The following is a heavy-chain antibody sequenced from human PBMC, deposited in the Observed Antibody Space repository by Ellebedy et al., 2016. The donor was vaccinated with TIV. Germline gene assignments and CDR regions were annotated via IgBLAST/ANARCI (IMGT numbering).Heavy chain of an antibody. D-gene: IGHD1-26*01. J-gene: IGHJ4*02. CDR2: IYYSGST. Sequence: MPSETLSLTCTVSGGSISSGGYYWSWIRQHPGKGLEWIGYIYYSGSTNYNPSLKSRVTISVDTSKNQFSLKLSSVTAADTAVYYCARWSGWELKFDYWGQGTLVTVSS. V-gene: IGHV4-31*03. CDR1: GGSISSGGYY. CDR3: ARWSGWELKFDY.